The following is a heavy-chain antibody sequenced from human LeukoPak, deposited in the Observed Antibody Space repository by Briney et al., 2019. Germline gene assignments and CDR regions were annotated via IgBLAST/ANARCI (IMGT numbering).Heavy chain of an antibody. CDR1: GFTFSSYA. CDR2: ISRTSAYI. Sequence: GGSLRLSCAASGFTFSSYAMKWVRQAPGKGLEWVSAISRTSAYIYYSDSVKGRFTISRDNAKNSVYLQIDSLRAEDTAVYYCARDERRYCSDSSCYPGDYWGQGTLVTVSS. V-gene: IGHV3-21*01. CDR3: ARDERRYCSDSSCYPGDY. J-gene: IGHJ4*02. D-gene: IGHD2-2*01.